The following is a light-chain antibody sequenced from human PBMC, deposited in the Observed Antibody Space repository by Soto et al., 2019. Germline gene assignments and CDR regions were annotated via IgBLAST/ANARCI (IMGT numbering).Light chain of an antibody. V-gene: IGKV3-20*01. Sequence: EIVLTQSPGTLSLSPGERATLSCRASQSVSSSYLAWYHQKPGQAPRLLIYGASSRATGIPDRFSGSGSGTDFTLTISRLEPEDFAVYYCQQYGSSLFGPGTKVDIK. CDR2: GAS. CDR3: QQYGSSL. J-gene: IGKJ3*01. CDR1: QSVSSSY.